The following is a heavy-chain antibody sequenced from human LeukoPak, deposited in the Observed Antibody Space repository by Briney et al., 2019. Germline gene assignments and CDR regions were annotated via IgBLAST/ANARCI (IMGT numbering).Heavy chain of an antibody. CDR1: GYTFTGYY. D-gene: IGHD3-16*02. CDR3: ARDREITFGGVIAYYYYYMDV. V-gene: IGHV1-2*02. CDR2: INPNSGGT. J-gene: IGHJ6*03. Sequence: ASVKVSCKASGYTFTGYYMHWVRQAPGQGLEWMGWINPNSGGTNYAQKFQGRVTMTRDTSISTAYMELSRLRSDDTAVYYCARDREITFGGVIAYYYYYMDVWGKGTTVTVSS.